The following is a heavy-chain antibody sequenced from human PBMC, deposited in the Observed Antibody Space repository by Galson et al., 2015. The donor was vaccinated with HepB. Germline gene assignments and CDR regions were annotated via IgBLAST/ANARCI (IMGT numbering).Heavy chain of an antibody. V-gene: IGHV3-30-3*01. CDR1: GFTFSSYA. Sequence: SLRPSCAASGFTFSSYAMHWVRQAPGKGLEWVAVISYDGSNKYYADSVKGRFTISRDNSKNTLYLQMNSLRAEDTAVYYCARESHHLYVPYGSGSYHFDYWGQGTLVTVSS. J-gene: IGHJ4*02. CDR3: ARESHHLYVPYGSGSYHFDY. CDR2: ISYDGSNK. D-gene: IGHD3-10*01.